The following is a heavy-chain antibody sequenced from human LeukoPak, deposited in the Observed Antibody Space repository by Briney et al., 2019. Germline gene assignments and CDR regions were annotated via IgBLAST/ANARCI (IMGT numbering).Heavy chain of an antibody. D-gene: IGHD2-8*01. CDR3: VLAPNSNWFDF. J-gene: IGHJ5*01. Sequence: PSETLSLTCTVSGGSISNYYWNWIRQPPGKGLEWIGYVHYSGTTNYNPSLKSRVSISVDTSKNQFSLKLSSVTAADTAVYYCVLAPNSNWFDFWGQGTQVTVSS. V-gene: IGHV4-59*01. CDR2: VHYSGTT. CDR1: GGSISNYY.